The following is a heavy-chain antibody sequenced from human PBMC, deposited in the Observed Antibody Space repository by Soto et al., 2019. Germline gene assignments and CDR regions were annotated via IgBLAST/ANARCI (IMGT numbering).Heavy chain of an antibody. D-gene: IGHD3-22*01. CDR1: GFTFCSYA. J-gene: IGHJ4*02. CDR3: ARAYYYDSSGYYWGDYFDY. Sequence: GGSPRLSCASSGFTFCSYAMHWVRQAPGKGLEWVAVISYDGSNKYYADSVKGRFTISRDNSKNTLYLQMNSLRAEDTAVYYCARAYYYDSSGYYWGDYFDYWGQGTLVTVSS. V-gene: IGHV3-30-3*01. CDR2: ISYDGSNK.